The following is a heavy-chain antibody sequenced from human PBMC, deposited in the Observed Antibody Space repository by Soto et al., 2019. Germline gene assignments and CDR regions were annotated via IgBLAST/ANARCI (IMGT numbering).Heavy chain of an antibody. CDR3: ARAYYYDSSDYYYGMDV. D-gene: IGHD3-22*01. CDR2: IIPIFGTA. Sequence: AASVKVSCKGSGGTFSSYAISWVRQAPGQGLEWMGGIIPIFGTANYAQKFQGRVTITADESTSTAYMELSSLRSEDTAVYYCARAYYYDSSDYYYGMDVWGQGTTVTVSS. J-gene: IGHJ6*02. V-gene: IGHV1-69*13. CDR1: GGTFSSYA.